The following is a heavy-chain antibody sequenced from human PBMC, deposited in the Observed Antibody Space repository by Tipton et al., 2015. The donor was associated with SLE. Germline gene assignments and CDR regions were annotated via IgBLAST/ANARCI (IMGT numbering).Heavy chain of an antibody. D-gene: IGHD7-27*01. J-gene: IGHJ4*02. CDR3: ARLSSGTGDFEH. CDR1: GDSISSSGYY. CDR2: IYDNGNT. Sequence: TLSLTCTASGDSISSSGYYWVWIRQSPGKGLEWVGSIYDNGNTYYNPSLKSRVTISVDTSKNQFSLKMSSVTAADTAMYYCARLSSGTGDFEHWGQGTLVIVSS. V-gene: IGHV4-39*01.